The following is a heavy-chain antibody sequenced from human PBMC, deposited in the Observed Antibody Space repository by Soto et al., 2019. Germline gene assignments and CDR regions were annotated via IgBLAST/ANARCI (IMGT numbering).Heavy chain of an antibody. Sequence: SETLSLTCTVSGGSISSYYWSWIRQPPGKGLEWIGYIYYSGSTNYNPSLKSRVTISVDTSKNQFSLKLSSVTAADTAVYYCARVGSSSSFFTGPVKGWFDPWGQGTLVTVSS. D-gene: IGHD6-6*01. V-gene: IGHV4-59*01. CDR1: GGSISSYY. J-gene: IGHJ5*02. CDR3: ARVGSSSSFFTGPVKGWFDP. CDR2: IYYSGST.